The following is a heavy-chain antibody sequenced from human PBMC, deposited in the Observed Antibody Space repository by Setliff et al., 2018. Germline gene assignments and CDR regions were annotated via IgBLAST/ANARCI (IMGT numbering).Heavy chain of an antibody. J-gene: IGHJ1*01. CDR1: GGPFSGAS. Sequence: SETLSLTCTVSGGPFSGASIWSWIRQPPGKGLEFIGYVYHSGTAKYDPSLESRAIMSVDASKNQISLKLMSVTAADTAVYYCASRNSDGGPEYFQHWGQGALVTVSS. D-gene: IGHD1-26*01. CDR2: VYHSGTA. V-gene: IGHV4-59*12. CDR3: ASRNSDGGPEYFQH.